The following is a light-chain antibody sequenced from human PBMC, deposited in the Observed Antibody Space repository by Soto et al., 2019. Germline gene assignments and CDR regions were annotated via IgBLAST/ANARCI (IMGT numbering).Light chain of an antibody. Sequence: DIVMTQSPDSLAVSLGERATINCKSSQSVLYSSHNKNYLAWYQQKPGQPPKLLIYWASTRESGVPDRFSGSGSGTDFTLTISSPQAEDVAVYYCQQYYVTPYTFGQGTKLEIK. CDR3: QQYYVTPYT. CDR2: WAS. CDR1: QSVLYSSHNKNY. J-gene: IGKJ2*01. V-gene: IGKV4-1*01.